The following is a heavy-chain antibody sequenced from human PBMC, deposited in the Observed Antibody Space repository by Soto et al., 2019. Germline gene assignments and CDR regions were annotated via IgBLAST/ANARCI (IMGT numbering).Heavy chain of an antibody. CDR2: ISADNGDT. J-gene: IGHJ3*02. D-gene: IGHD3-16*02. CDR3: ASYSFTHKVIVTGVVAI. Sequence: QLVQSGAEVKRPGASVKVSFRASVYTFTSYGISWVRQAPGPGLDWMGGISADNGDTKLSQKFEARVSMTTATSTNTAYWAMSRVRTKDTADYDCASYSFTHKVIVTGVVAILGHGTMAPASS. V-gene: IGHV1-18*01. CDR1: VYTFTSYG.